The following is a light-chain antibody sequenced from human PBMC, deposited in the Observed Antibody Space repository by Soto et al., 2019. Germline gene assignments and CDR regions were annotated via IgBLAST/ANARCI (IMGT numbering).Light chain of an antibody. CDR3: QQYGSSPRT. CDR2: GAS. J-gene: IGKJ1*01. CDR1: QSVSSSY. Sequence: EIVFTHSPGTLSLYPGERATLSCRASQSVSSSYLAWYQQKPGQAPRLLIYGASSRATGIPDRFSGSGSGTDFTLTISRLEPEDFAVYYCQQYGSSPRTFGQGTKVDI. V-gene: IGKV3-20*01.